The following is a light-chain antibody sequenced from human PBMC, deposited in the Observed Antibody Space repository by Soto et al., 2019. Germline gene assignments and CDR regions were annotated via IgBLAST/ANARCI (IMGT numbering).Light chain of an antibody. J-gene: IGKJ1*01. CDR3: MQALQTPPT. CDR2: FGS. V-gene: IGKV2-28*01. CDR1: QSLLHTNGYNY. Sequence: DIVMTQSPLSLPVTPGEPASISCRSSQSLLHTNGYNYLDWYLQRPGQSPQLLIYFGSTRASGVPVRFSGTISGTDFTLKISSVEAEDVGVYYCMQALQTPPTFGQGTRVEI.